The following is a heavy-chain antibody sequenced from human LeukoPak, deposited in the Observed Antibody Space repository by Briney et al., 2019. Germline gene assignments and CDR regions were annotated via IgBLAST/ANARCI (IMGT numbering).Heavy chain of an antibody. CDR3: ASLGIAVAGFDY. D-gene: IGHD6-19*01. Sequence: GGSLRLSCAASGFTFSDYYMSWVRQAPGKGLEWVSAISGSGGSTYYADSVKGRFTISRDNSKNTLYLQMNSLRAEDTAVYYCASLGIAVAGFDYWGQGTLVTVSS. J-gene: IGHJ4*02. V-gene: IGHV3-23*01. CDR1: GFTFSDYY. CDR2: ISGSGGST.